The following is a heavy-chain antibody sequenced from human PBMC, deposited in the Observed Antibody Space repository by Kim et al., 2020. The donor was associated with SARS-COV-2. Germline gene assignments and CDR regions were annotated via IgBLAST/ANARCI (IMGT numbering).Heavy chain of an antibody. CDR3: ARDKEQVAGRYYYYGMDV. D-gene: IGHD6-19*01. CDR2: ISAYNGNT. CDR1: GYTFTSYG. V-gene: IGHV1-18*01. Sequence: ASVKVSCKASGYTFTSYGISWVRQAPGQGLEWMGWISAYNGNTIYAQKVHGRVTMTTDTSTSTAYMELRSLRCDDTAVYYCARDKEQVAGRYYYYGMDVWGQGTTVTVSS. J-gene: IGHJ6*02.